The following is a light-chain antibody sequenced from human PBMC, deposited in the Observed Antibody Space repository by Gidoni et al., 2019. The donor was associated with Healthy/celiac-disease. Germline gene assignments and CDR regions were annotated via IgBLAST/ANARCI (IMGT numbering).Light chain of an antibody. CDR2: GAS. Sequence: EIVITQSTATLSVSPGQRATLSCSASQSDSSNLAWYQQKPGQAPRILIYGASTRATGIPARFSGSGSGTEFTLTISSLQSEDFAVYYCQQYNNWPPITFXXXTQLEIK. V-gene: IGKV3-15*01. CDR3: QQYNNWPPIT. J-gene: IGKJ5*01. CDR1: QSDSSN.